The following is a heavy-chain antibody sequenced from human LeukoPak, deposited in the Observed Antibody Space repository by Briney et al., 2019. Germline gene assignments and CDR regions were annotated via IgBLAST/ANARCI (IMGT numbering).Heavy chain of an antibody. D-gene: IGHD3-16*02. CDR3: ARDPSYDYVWGSYRHYFDY. J-gene: IGHJ4*02. Sequence: GGSLRLSCAASGFTFSSYDMHWVRQAPGKGLEWVAVIWYDGSNKYYADSVKGRFTISRDNSKNTLYLQMNSLRAEDTAVYYCARDPSYDYVWGSYRHYFDYWGQGTLVTVSS. CDR2: IWYDGSNK. CDR1: GFTFSSYD. V-gene: IGHV3-33*01.